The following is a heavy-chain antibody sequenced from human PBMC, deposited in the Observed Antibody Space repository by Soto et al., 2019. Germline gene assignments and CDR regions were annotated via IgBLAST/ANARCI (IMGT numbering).Heavy chain of an antibody. CDR1: GFTFSSYA. CDR2: ISGSGDNT. Sequence: PGGSLRLSCATSGFTFSSYAMSWVRQAPGKGLEWVSTISGSGDNTYYADSVKGRFTISRDNSKSTLYLQMNSLRAEDTAVYYCAKDVRDYDYYDSSGYYPNSWGQGT. J-gene: IGHJ4*02. CDR3: AKDVRDYDYYDSSGYYPNS. D-gene: IGHD3-22*01. V-gene: IGHV3-23*01.